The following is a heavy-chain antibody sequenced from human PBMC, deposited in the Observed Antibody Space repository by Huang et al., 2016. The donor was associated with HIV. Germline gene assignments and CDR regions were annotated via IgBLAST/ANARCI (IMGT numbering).Heavy chain of an antibody. CDR1: GGSISTHY. CDR3: ARDHHDFWRGYRRMYFFDH. V-gene: IGHV4-59*11. CDR2: FDYSGST. Sequence: QVQLQESGPGLVKPSETLSLTCTVSGGSISTHYWSWLRQPPGKGLEWIGSFDYSGSTNDSPSLKSRCTILLDTSNNQFSLRVNSVTAADTAMYYCARDHHDFWRGYRRMYFFDHWGQGTLVTVSS. D-gene: IGHD3-3*01. J-gene: IGHJ4*02.